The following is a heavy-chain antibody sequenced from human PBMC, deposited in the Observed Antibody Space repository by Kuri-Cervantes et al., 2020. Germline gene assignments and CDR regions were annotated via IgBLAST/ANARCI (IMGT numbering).Heavy chain of an antibody. D-gene: IGHD5-24*01. CDR2: VSYDGSNK. CDR1: GFTFSSYG. Sequence: GGSLRLSCAASGFTFSSYGMHWVRQAPGKGLEWVAVVSYDGSNKYYADSVKGRFTVSRDNSKNTLYLQMNSLRAEDTAVYYCARAHRMGNHYYYGMDVWGQGTTVTVSS. J-gene: IGHJ6*02. V-gene: IGHV3-30*03. CDR3: ARAHRMGNHYYYGMDV.